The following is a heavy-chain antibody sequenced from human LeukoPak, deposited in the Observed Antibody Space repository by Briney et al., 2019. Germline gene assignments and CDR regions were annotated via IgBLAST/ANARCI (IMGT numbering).Heavy chain of an antibody. J-gene: IGHJ4*02. CDR2: INASGSI. Sequence: PSETLSLTCTVSGGSISSGTYCWSWIRQPAGKGLEWIGRINASGSINYNPSLKSRVTISVDTSKNQFSLKLSSVTAADTAVYYCAREGPGEAGPIGYWGQGTLVTVSS. D-gene: IGHD6-25*01. CDR1: GGSISSGTYC. CDR3: AREGPGEAGPIGY. V-gene: IGHV4-61*02.